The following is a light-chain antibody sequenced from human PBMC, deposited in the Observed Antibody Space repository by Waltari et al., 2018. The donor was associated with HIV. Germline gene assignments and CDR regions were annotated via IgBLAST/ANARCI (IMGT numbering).Light chain of an antibody. CDR3: ATWDDSLNGHVV. Sequence: QSVLTQPPSASGTPGQRVTIPCSGSSSNIGDNTVNWYQQLPGPAPKLLIYTNTQRPSGVPDRFSGSKSGTSASLAISGLQAEDEADYYCATWDDSLNGHVVFGGGTKLTVL. CDR1: SSNIGDNT. J-gene: IGLJ2*01. V-gene: IGLV1-44*01. CDR2: TNT.